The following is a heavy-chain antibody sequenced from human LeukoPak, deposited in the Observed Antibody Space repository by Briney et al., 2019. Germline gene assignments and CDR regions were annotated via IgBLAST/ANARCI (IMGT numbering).Heavy chain of an antibody. J-gene: IGHJ4*02. CDR1: GFTFSSYA. V-gene: IGHV3-30*04. CDR3: ASITMVRGSGVDY. CDR2: ISYDGSNK. D-gene: IGHD3-10*01. Sequence: GRPLRLSCAASGFTFSSYAMHWVRQAPGKGLEWVAVISYDGSNKYYADSVKGRFTISRDNSKNTLYLQMNSLRAEDTAVYYCASITMVRGSGVDYWGQGTLVTVSS.